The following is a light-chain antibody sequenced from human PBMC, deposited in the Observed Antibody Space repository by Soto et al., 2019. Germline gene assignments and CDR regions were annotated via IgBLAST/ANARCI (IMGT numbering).Light chain of an antibody. J-gene: IGLJ1*01. CDR1: RSNIGSNN. CDR2: SNN. V-gene: IGLV1-44*01. Sequence: QSVLTQPPSVSGTPGQRVTISCSGSRSNIGSNNVYWYQQLPGTAPKLLIYSNNQRPSGVPDRFSGSKSGTSASLAISGPQSEDEADYYCAAWDDILNGVYVFGPGTQVTVL. CDR3: AAWDDILNGVYV.